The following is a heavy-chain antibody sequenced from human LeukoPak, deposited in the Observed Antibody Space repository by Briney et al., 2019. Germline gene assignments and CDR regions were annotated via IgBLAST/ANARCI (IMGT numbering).Heavy chain of an antibody. D-gene: IGHD6-6*01. V-gene: IGHV4-34*10. J-gene: IGHJ4*02. CDR1: GESIIGHY. CDR3: ARLTRLSTSPDRYYLDY. Sequence: SETLSLTCAVYGESIIGHYWTWIRQPPGKRLEWIGEIHHSGGTNSNPSLKNRVTMSIDMSKNQFSLKLSSVTAADSAVYYCARLTRLSTSPDRYYLDYWGQGTLVTVSS. CDR2: IHHSGGT.